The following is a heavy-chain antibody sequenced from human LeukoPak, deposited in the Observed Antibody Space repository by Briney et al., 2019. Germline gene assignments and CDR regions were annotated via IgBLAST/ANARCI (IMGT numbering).Heavy chain of an antibody. J-gene: IGHJ3*02. CDR1: GYTLTELS. CDR3: ATAGELLGGEPDAFDI. Sequence: GASVRVSCKVSGYTLTELSMRWVRQAPGKGLEWMGGFDPEDGETIYAQKFQGRVTMTEDTSTDTAYMELSSLRSEDTAVYYCATAGELLGGEPDAFDIWGQGTMVTVSS. D-gene: IGHD1-26*01. V-gene: IGHV1-24*01. CDR2: FDPEDGET.